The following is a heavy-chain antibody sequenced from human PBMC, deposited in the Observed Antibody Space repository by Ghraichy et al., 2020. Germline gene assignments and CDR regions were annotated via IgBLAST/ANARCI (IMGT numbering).Heavy chain of an antibody. Sequence: TLSLTCTVSGGSISSYYWSWIRQPPGKGLEWIGYIYYSGSTNYNPSLKSRVTISVDTSKNQFSLKLSSVTAADTAVYYCARSADIVVVPAVSYYYYGMDVWCQGTTVTVSS. V-gene: IGHV4-59*08. CDR3: ARSADIVVVPAVSYYYYGMDV. D-gene: IGHD2-2*01. J-gene: IGHJ6*02. CDR1: GGSISSYY. CDR2: IYYSGST.